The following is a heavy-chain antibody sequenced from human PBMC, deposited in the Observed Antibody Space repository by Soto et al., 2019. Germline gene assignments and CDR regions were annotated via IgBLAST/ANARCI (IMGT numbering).Heavy chain of an antibody. D-gene: IGHD1-26*01. V-gene: IGHV6-1*01. J-gene: IGHJ5*01. CDR3: TRALSGSYDS. CDR2: TYYRSKWST. Sequence: SESLPHLCSVPGDRVVNSRAAWNWIRQSPSRGLEWLGRTYYRSKWSTDYAVSVKSRVTINPDTSKNQFSLQLNSVTPEDTAVYYCTRALSGSYDSWGQGTLVTVSS. CDR1: GDRVVNSRAA.